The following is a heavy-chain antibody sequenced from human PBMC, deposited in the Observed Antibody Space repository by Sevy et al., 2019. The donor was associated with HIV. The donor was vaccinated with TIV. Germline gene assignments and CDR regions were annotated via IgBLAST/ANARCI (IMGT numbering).Heavy chain of an antibody. CDR1: GFTFSSYA. J-gene: IGHJ3*02. CDR3: AGGRYDSSGSFDAFDI. Sequence: GGSLRLSCAASGFTFSSYAMNWVRQAPGKGLEWVSSIFGDGDFTYYADSVKGRFTISRDKSKNTLYLQMHSLRAEDTAVYYCAGGRYDSSGSFDAFDIWGQGTMVTVSS. CDR2: IFGDGDFT. V-gene: IGHV3-23*01. D-gene: IGHD3-22*01.